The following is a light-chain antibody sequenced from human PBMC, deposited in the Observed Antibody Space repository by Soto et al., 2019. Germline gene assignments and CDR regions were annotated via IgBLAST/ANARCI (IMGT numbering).Light chain of an antibody. CDR3: SSYTSSSTRV. Sequence: QSVLTQPASVSGSPGQSITTSCTGTSSDVGGYNYVSWYQQHPGKAPKLMTYDVSNRPSGVSNRFSGSKSGNTASLTISGLQAEDEADYYCSSYTSSSTRVFGTGTKVTVL. CDR1: SSDVGGYNY. J-gene: IGLJ1*01. CDR2: DVS. V-gene: IGLV2-14*01.